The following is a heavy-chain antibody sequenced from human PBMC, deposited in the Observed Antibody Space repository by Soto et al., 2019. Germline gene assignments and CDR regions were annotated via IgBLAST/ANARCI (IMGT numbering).Heavy chain of an antibody. J-gene: IGHJ5*02. D-gene: IGHD6-6*01. V-gene: IGHV3-66*01. CDR3: ARGAPSREAPDPFDT. CDR2: IYSGGAT. Sequence: EVQLVESGGGLVQPGGSLRLSSAASGFTVSSNYMSWVRQAPGKGLEWVSVIYSGGATHYADSVMGRFTISRDNSKNTLSLQMNSLRVEDTAVYYCARGAPSREAPDPFDTWGQGTLVTVSS. CDR1: GFTVSSNY.